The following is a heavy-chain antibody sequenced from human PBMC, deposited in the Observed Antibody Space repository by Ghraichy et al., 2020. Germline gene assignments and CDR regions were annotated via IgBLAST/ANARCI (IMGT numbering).Heavy chain of an antibody. CDR2: ISGSGGST. Sequence: GESLNISCAASGFTFSSYAMSWVRQAPGKGLEWVSAISGSGGSTYYADSVKGRFTISRDNSKNTLYLQMNSLRAEDTAVYYCAKSRLGYCTNGVCGPWGQGTLVIGSS. CDR1: GFTFSSYA. CDR3: AKSRLGYCTNGVCGP. V-gene: IGHV3-23*01. D-gene: IGHD2-8*01. J-gene: IGHJ5*02.